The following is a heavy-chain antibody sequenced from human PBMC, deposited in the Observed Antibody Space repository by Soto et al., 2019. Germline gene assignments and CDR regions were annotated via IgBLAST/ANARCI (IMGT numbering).Heavy chain of an antibody. Sequence: QLQLQESGSGLVKPSQTLSLTCAVSGGSISSGGYSWSWIRQPPGKGLEWIGYIYHSGSTYYNPSHKTRVTLSVDRSKNQFSLKLSSVTPADTAVYYCARGQRGDLDYWGQGTLVTVSS. J-gene: IGHJ4*02. CDR3: ARGQRGDLDY. D-gene: IGHD3-10*01. CDR2: IYHSGST. CDR1: GGSISSGGYS. V-gene: IGHV4-30-2*01.